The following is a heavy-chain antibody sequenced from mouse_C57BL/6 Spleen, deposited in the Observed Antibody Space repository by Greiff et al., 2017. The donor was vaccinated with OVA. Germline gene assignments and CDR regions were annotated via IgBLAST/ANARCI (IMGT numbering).Heavy chain of an antibody. V-gene: IGHV5-4*01. J-gene: IGHJ2*01. CDR1: GFTFSSYA. CDR3: AREDGSYFDY. Sequence: EVQGVESGGGLVKPGGSLKLSCAASGFTFSSYAMSWVRQTPEKMLEWVATISDGGSYTYYPDNVKGRFTISRDNAKNNLYLQMSHLKSEDTAMYYCAREDGSYFDYWGQGTTLTVSS. D-gene: IGHD2-3*01. CDR2: ISDGGSYT.